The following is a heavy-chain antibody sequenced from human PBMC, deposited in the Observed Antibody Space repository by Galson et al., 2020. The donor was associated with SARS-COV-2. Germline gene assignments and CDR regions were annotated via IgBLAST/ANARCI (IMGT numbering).Heavy chain of an antibody. J-gene: IGHJ6*03. CDR2: IIPIFGTA. CDR1: GGTFSSYA. Sequence: SVKVSCKASGGTFSSYAISWVRQAPGQGLEWMGGIIPIFGTANYAQKFQGRVTITADESTSTAYMELSSLRSEDTAVYYCAGDGYSYGGYYYYMDVWGKGTTVTVSS. V-gene: IGHV1-69*13. D-gene: IGHD5-18*01. CDR3: AGDGYSYGGYYYYMDV.